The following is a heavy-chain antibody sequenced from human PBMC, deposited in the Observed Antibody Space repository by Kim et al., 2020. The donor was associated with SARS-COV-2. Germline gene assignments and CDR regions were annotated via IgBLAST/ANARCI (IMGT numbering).Heavy chain of an antibody. CDR3: ARQIGIAAHTPLRDY. D-gene: IGHD6-6*01. V-gene: IGHV5-10-1*01. CDR2: IDPSDSYT. J-gene: IGHJ4*02. Sequence: GESLKISCKGSGYSFTSYWISWVRQMPGKGLEWMGRIDPSDSYTNYSPSFQGHVTISADKSISTAYLQWSSLKASDTAMYYCARQIGIAAHTPLRDYWGQGTLVTVSS. CDR1: GYSFTSYW.